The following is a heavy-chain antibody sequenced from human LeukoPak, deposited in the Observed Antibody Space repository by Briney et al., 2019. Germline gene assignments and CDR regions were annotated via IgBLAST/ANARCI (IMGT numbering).Heavy chain of an antibody. CDR3: ARGGVLKSVDY. D-gene: IGHD3-16*01. CDR2: IYYSGST. CDR1: SGSFNNYY. J-gene: IGHJ4*02. Sequence: SETLSLTCAVYSGSFNNYYWGWIRQTPGKGLEWIGSIYYSGSTYYNPSLKSRVTISVDTSKNQFSLKLSSVTAADTAVYYCARGGVLKSVDYWGQGTLVAVSS. V-gene: IGHV4-39*07.